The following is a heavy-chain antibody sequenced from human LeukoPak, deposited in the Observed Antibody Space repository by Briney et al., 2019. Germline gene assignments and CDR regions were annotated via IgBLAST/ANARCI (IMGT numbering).Heavy chain of an antibody. V-gene: IGHV1-69*13. CDR1: GGTFSSYA. CDR3: ARDRGAQLIDP. Sequence: GASVKVCCKASGGTFSSYAISWVRQAPGQGLEWMGGIIPIFGTANYALKFQGRVTITADESTSTAYMELSSLRSEDTAVYYCARDRGAQLIDPWGQGTLVTVSS. CDR2: IIPIFGTA. J-gene: IGHJ5*02. D-gene: IGHD1-1*01.